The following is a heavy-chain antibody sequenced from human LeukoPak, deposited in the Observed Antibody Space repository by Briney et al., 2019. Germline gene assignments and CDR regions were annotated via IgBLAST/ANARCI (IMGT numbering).Heavy chain of an antibody. D-gene: IGHD3-3*01. CDR3: ARVVRKDYDFWSGYSPVDYYYGMDV. Sequence: SETLSLTCAVYGGSFSGYYWSWIRQPPGKGLEGIGEINHSGSTNYNPSLKSRVTISVDTSKNQFSLKLSSVTAADTAVYYCARVVRKDYDFWSGYSPVDYYYGMDVWGQGTTVTVSS. CDR2: INHSGST. CDR1: GGSFSGYY. J-gene: IGHJ6*02. V-gene: IGHV4-34*01.